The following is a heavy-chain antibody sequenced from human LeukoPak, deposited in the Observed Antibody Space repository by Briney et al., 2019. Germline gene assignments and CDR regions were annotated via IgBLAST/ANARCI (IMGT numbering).Heavy chain of an antibody. V-gene: IGHV1-2*02. D-gene: IGHD3-22*01. CDR3: ATYYYDSSGYRTPKY. Sequence: ASVKVSCKASGYTFTGYYMHWVRQAPGQGLEWMGWINPNSGGTNYAQKFQGRITMTRDNSISTAYMELSSLRSEDTAVYYCATYYYDSSGYRTPKYWGQGTLVTVSS. J-gene: IGHJ4*02. CDR1: GYTFTGYY. CDR2: INPNSGGT.